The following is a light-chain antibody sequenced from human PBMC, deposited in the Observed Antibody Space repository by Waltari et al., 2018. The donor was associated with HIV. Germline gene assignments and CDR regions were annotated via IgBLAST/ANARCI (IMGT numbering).Light chain of an antibody. V-gene: IGKV3-20*01. CDR3: QHFYTSLPKYT. CDR1: QSVSSSY. J-gene: IGKJ2*01. CDR2: GAS. Sequence: VLTQSPGTLSLSPGERAPLSCSASQSVSSSYLAWYQQRPGQAPRLLIYGASSRAAGIPDRFTGSGSGTDFTLTISRLEPEDFAVYYCQHFYTSLPKYTFGQGTKLEIK.